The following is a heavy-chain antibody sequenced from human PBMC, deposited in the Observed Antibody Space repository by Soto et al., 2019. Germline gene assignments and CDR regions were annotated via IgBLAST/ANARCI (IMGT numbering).Heavy chain of an antibody. V-gene: IGHV1-69*08. J-gene: IGHJ4*01. Sequence: QVQLVQSGAEVKKPGSSVNVSCKASGGTFNNHLISWVRQAPGQGLEWMGTIIPLFGTLKYAQKLQGRVTPSADRSTSTAYMELSSLRSDDTAVYYCASGSLYGSGSYPVDYWGQGTLVTVAS. CDR1: GGTFNNHL. CDR3: ASGSLYGSGSYPVDY. CDR2: IIPLFGTL. D-gene: IGHD3-10*01.